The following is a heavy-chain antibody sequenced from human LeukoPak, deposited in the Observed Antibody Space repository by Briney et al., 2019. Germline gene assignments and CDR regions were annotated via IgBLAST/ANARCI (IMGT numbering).Heavy chain of an antibody. CDR3: ARVRASSGREYDY. J-gene: IGHJ4*02. V-gene: IGHV3-23*01. CDR1: GFTFSSYA. CDR2: ISGSGGTT. D-gene: IGHD6-19*01. Sequence: GGSLRLSCAASGFTFSSYAMSWVRQAPGKGLEWVSVISGSGGTTNYADSVKGRFTISRDNSKNTLYLQMNSLRAEDTAVYYCARVRASSGREYDYWGQGTLVTVSS.